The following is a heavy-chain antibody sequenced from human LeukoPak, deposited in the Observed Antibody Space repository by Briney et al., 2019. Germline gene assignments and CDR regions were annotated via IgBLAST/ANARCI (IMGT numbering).Heavy chain of an antibody. V-gene: IGHV3-9*01. J-gene: IGHJ4*02. CDR2: ISWNSGSI. CDR3: AKLTTTSGPKTTDY. Sequence: GGSLRLSCAASGFTFDDYAMRWVRQAPGKGLEWVSGISWNSGSIGYADSVKGRFTISRDNAKNSLYLQMNSLRAEDTALYYCAKLTTTSGPKTTDYWGQGTLVTVSS. CDR1: GFTFDDYA. D-gene: IGHD4-11*01.